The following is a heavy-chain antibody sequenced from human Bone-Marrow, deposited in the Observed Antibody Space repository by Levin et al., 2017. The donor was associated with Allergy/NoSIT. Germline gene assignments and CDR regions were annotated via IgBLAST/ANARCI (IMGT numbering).Heavy chain of an antibody. D-gene: IGHD3-9*01. Sequence: SETLSLTCTVSGASISSSFYYWSWIRQPAGKGLQWLGRIYSSGSTNLNPSLKSRVTISVDTSKNQFSLTLNSVTAADTAVYYCARGQSLTTLASCWFDPWGQGTLVTVSS. V-gene: IGHV4-61*02. CDR2: IYSSGST. CDR1: GASISSSFYY. CDR3: ARGQSLTTLASCWFDP. J-gene: IGHJ5*02.